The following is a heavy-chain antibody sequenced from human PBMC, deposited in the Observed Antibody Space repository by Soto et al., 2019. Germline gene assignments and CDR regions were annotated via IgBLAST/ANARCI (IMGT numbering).Heavy chain of an antibody. CDR3: ARSVAVPGAHIDY. CDR2: VYYTGST. D-gene: IGHD6-19*01. CDR1: GGSISGSY. Sequence: SETLSITCIVSGGSISGSYWSWIRQSPGKGLEWLGYVYYTGSTNYSPSLRSRVSISVDTSKNEFSLRLSSVTAADTAVYFCARSVAVPGAHIDYWGQGTQVTVSS. V-gene: IGHV4-59*01. J-gene: IGHJ4*02.